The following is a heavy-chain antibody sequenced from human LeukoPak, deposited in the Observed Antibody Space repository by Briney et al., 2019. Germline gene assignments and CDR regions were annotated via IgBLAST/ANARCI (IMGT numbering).Heavy chain of an antibody. V-gene: IGHV1-8*01. Sequence: GASVKVSCKASGYTFTSYDINWVRQATGQGLEWMGWMNPNSGNTGYAQKFQGRVTMTRNTSIGTAYMELSSLRSEDTAVYYCARGRTDVLLWFGESGENFDYWGQGTLVTVSS. CDR1: GYTFTSYD. CDR3: ARGRTDVLLWFGESGENFDY. J-gene: IGHJ4*02. CDR2: MNPNSGNT. D-gene: IGHD3-10*01.